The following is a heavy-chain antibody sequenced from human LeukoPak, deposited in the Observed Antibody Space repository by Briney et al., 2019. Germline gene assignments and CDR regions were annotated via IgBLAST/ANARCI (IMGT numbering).Heavy chain of an antibody. CDR3: ASQLYCSSTSCYAGDYFDY. Sequence: GESLKISCKGSGYIFTSYWIGWVRQMPGKGLEWMGIICPGDSDTRYSPSFQGQVTISADKSISTAYLQWSSLKASDTAMYYCASQLYCSSTSCYAGDYFDYWGQGTLVTVSS. CDR1: GYIFTSYW. V-gene: IGHV5-51*01. CDR2: ICPGDSDT. D-gene: IGHD2-2*01. J-gene: IGHJ4*02.